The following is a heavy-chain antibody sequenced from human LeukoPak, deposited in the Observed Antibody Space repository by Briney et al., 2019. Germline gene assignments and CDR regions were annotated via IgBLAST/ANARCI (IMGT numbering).Heavy chain of an antibody. CDR3: AKHGLPLVVISAPLDY. V-gene: IGHV3-30*02. J-gene: IGHJ4*02. CDR1: GFTFISYS. CDR2: IRYDGSNK. Sequence: PGGSLRLSCAASGFTFISYSIHWVRQAPGKGLEWVAFIRYDGSNKYYADSVKGRFTISGDNSKNTVYLQMNSLRAEDTAVYYCAKHGLPLVVISAPLDYWGQGTLVTVAS. D-gene: IGHD2-15*01.